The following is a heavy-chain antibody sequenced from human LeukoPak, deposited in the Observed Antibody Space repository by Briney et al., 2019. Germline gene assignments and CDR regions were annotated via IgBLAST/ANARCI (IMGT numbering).Heavy chain of an antibody. Sequence: PSETLSLTCAVYGGSFSGYYWSWIRQPPGKGLEWIGEINHSGSTNYNPSLKSRVTISVDTSKNQFSLKLSSVTAADTAVYYCASSQGFRTPWGATMGWYFDLWGRGTLVTVSS. CDR1: GGSFSGYY. CDR3: ASSQGFRTPWGATMGWYFDL. J-gene: IGHJ2*01. CDR2: INHSGST. D-gene: IGHD1-26*01. V-gene: IGHV4-34*01.